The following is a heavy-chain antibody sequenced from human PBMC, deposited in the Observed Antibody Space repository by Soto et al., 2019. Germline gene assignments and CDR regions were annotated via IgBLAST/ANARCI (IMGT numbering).Heavy chain of an antibody. CDR1: GGSISSGGYY. D-gene: IGHD4-4*01. CDR2: IYYSGST. V-gene: IGHV4-31*03. J-gene: IGHJ4*02. Sequence: QVQLQESGPGLVKPSQTLSLTCTVSGGSISSGGYYWSWIRQHPGKGLEWIGYIYYSGSTYYNPSLKSRDTIAVDTSKHQFSLKLSSVTAADTAVYYCASRSTVTTFGIFRYWGQGTLVTVSS. CDR3: ASRSTVTTFGIFRY.